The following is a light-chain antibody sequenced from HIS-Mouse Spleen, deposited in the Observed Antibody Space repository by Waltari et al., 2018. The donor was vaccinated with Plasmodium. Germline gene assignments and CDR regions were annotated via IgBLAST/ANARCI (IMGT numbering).Light chain of an antibody. CDR3: QQSYSTWT. CDR1: QSISSY. J-gene: IGKJ1*01. CDR2: AAS. V-gene: IGKV1-39*01. Sequence: DIQMTQSPSSLSASVGDRVTITYRASQSISSYLNWYQQKPGKAPKLLIYAASSLQSGVQSRFSGSGSGTDFTLTISSLQPEDFATYYCQQSYSTWTFGQGTKVEIK.